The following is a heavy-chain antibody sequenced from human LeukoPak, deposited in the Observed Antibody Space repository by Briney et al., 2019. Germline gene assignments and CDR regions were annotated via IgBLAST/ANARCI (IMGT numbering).Heavy chain of an antibody. J-gene: IGHJ5*02. D-gene: IGHD3-10*01. V-gene: IGHV4-59*01. CDR2: IYYSGST. Sequence: PSETLSLTCTVSGGSISSYYWSWIRQPPGKGLEWIGYIYYSGSTNYNPSLKSRVTISVDTSKNQFSLKLSSVTAADTAVYYCARMYYYGSGNNWFDPWGQGTLVTVSS. CDR1: GGSISSYY. CDR3: ARMYYYGSGNNWFDP.